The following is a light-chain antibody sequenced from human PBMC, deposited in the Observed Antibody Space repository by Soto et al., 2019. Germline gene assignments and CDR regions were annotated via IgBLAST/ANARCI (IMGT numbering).Light chain of an antibody. CDR2: EVS. Sequence: QSALTQPPSASGSPGQSVTISCTGTSSDVGRYNYVSWYQQYPGKAPKLMIYEVSKRPSGVPDRVSGSKSGNTASLTVSGLQAEDEADYYCSSYAGSNVVFGGGTKLTVL. CDR3: SSYAGSNVV. J-gene: IGLJ2*01. CDR1: SSDVGRYNY. V-gene: IGLV2-8*01.